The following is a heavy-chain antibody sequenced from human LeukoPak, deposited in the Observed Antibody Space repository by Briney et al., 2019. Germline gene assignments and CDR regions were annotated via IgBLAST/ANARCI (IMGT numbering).Heavy chain of an antibody. J-gene: IGHJ6*03. Sequence: ASVKVSCKASGYTFTSYGISWVRQAPGQGLEWMGWISAYNGNTNYAQKLQGRVTMTTDTSTSTAYMELRSLRSDDTAVYYCARRVGDYYYYYMDVWGKGTTVTVSS. CDR2: ISAYNGNT. CDR3: ARRVGDYYYYYMDV. CDR1: GYTFTSYG. V-gene: IGHV1-18*01. D-gene: IGHD2-21*01.